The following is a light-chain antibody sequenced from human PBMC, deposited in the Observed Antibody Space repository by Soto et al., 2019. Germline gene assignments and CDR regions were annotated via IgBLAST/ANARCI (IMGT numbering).Light chain of an antibody. V-gene: IGLV2-14*01. J-gene: IGLJ1*01. Sequence: QSVLTQPASVSGSPGQSITISCTGTSSDVGGYDYVSWYQQHPGKAPKLMIYDVTNRPSGGSNRCSGSKSGNTASLTISGLQAEDEADYYCISYASINTYVFGTGTKVTVL. CDR3: ISYASINTYV. CDR2: DVT. CDR1: SSDVGGYDY.